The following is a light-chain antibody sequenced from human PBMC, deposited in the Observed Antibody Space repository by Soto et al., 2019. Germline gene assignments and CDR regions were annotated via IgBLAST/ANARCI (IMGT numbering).Light chain of an antibody. CDR2: DVN. CDR3: NSYTSSSTSV. J-gene: IGLJ1*01. Sequence: QSVLTQPASVSGSPGQSITISCTGTSSDVGGSNYVSWYQHHPGKAPRLLIYDVNSRPSGVSNRFSGSKSGNTASLNISGLQADDEADYYCNSYTSSSTSVFGTGTKVTVL. CDR1: SSDVGGSNY. V-gene: IGLV2-14*03.